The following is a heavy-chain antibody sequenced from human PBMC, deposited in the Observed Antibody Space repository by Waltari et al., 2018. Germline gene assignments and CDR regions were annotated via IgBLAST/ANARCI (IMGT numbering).Heavy chain of an antibody. D-gene: IGHD6-6*01. Sequence: EVQLVESGGGLVQPGGALRLSCAASGFTFSSYWMSGVGQDPGKGLEWVANIKQDGSEKYYVDAVNGRFTISRDNAKNALYLQMNSLRAEDTAVYYCARDRYSSSYFDYWGQGTLVTVSS. CDR2: IKQDGSEK. V-gene: IGHV3-7*01. J-gene: IGHJ4*02. CDR3: ARDRYSSSYFDY. CDR1: GFTFSSYW.